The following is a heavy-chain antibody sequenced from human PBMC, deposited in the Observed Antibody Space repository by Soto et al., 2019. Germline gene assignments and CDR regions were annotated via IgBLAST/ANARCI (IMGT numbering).Heavy chain of an antibody. Sequence: PGGSLRLSCAASGFTFSSYSMNWVRQAPGKGLEWVSYISSSSSTIYYADSVKGRFTISRDNAKNSLYLQMNSLRDEDTAVYYCARVAIAARPLARYGMDVWGQGTTVTVSS. J-gene: IGHJ6*02. CDR2: ISSSSSTI. CDR3: ARVAIAARPLARYGMDV. CDR1: GFTFSSYS. D-gene: IGHD6-6*01. V-gene: IGHV3-48*02.